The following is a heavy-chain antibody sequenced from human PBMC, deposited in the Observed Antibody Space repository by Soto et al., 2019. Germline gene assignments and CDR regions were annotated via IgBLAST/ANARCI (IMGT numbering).Heavy chain of an antibody. CDR2: INAGNGNT. V-gene: IGHV1-3*01. D-gene: IGHD6-13*01. CDR3: ATTFPGNRIPAAGTKYYYYDATYV. Sequence: GASVKVSCKASGYTFTSYAMHWVRQAPGQRLEWMGWINAGNGNTKYSQKFQGRVTITRDTSASTAYMELSSLRSEDTAVYYCATTFPGNRIPAAGTKYYYYDATYVWGQGTTVTVSS. CDR1: GYTFTSYA. J-gene: IGHJ6*02.